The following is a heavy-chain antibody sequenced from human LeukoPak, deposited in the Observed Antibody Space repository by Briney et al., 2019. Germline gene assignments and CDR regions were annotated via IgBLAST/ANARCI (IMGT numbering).Heavy chain of an antibody. J-gene: IGHJ4*02. D-gene: IGHD5-18*01. Sequence: PGGSLRLSCEASGFTFSSYGMHWVRQAPGKGLEWVAVISYDGSNKYYADSVKGRFTISRDNSKNTLYLQMNSLRAEDTAVYYCAKPARAWIQLWPFDYWGQGTLVTVSS. CDR3: AKPARAWIQLWPFDY. V-gene: IGHV3-30*18. CDR2: ISYDGSNK. CDR1: GFTFSSYG.